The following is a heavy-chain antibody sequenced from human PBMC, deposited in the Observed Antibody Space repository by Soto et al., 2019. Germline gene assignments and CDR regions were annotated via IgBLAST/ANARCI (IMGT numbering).Heavy chain of an antibody. Sequence: QVQLQQWGAGLLKPSETLSLTCAVYGGSFSGYYWSWIRQPPGKGLEWIGEINHSGSTNYNPSLKSRVTISVDTSKNQFALKLSSVTAADTVVYYCAGASGYEYYYYYCGMDVWGQGTTVTVSS. V-gene: IGHV4-34*01. CDR3: AGASGYEYYYYYCGMDV. CDR1: GGSFSGYY. J-gene: IGHJ6*02. CDR2: INHSGST. D-gene: IGHD3-3*01.